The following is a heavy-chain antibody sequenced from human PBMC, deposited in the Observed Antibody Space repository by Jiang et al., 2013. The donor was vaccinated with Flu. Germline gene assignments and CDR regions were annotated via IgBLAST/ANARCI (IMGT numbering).Heavy chain of an antibody. CDR3: AKESYYYDSSGYWDY. D-gene: IGHD3-22*01. V-gene: IGHV3-23*04. CDR2: ISGSGGST. Sequence: VQLVESGEAWYSLGSLRLSCAASGFTFSSYAMSWVRQAPGKGLEWVSAISGSGGSTYYADSVKGRFTISRDNSKNTLYLQMNSLRAEDTAVYYCAKESYYYDSSGYWDYWGQGTLVTVSS. CDR1: GFTFSSYA. J-gene: IGHJ4*02.